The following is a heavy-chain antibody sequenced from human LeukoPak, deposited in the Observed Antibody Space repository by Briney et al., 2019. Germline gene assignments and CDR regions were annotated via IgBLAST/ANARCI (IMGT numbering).Heavy chain of an antibody. CDR1: GGSISSGSYY. V-gene: IGHV4-61*02. Sequence: SQTLSLTCTVSGGSISSGSYYWSWIRQPAGKGLEWIGRIYTSGSTNYNPSLKSRVTLSVDTSKNQFSLKLSSVTAADTAVYYCASAYSVGATKWFGAFDIWGQGTMVTVSS. J-gene: IGHJ3*02. CDR3: ASAYSVGATKWFGAFDI. CDR2: IYTSGST. D-gene: IGHD1-26*01.